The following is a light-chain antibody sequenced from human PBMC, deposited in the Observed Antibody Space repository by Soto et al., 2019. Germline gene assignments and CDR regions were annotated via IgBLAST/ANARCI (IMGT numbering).Light chain of an antibody. Sequence: QSVLTQPPSASGTPGQRVTISCSGSSSIIGSNSVNWYQQLPGTAPKLLIYTNNQRPSGVPDRFSGSKSGTSASLAISELQSEDGADYYCSAWDDSLNGVVFGGGTKLTVL. CDR2: TNN. CDR1: SSIIGSNS. J-gene: IGLJ2*01. CDR3: SAWDDSLNGVV. V-gene: IGLV1-44*01.